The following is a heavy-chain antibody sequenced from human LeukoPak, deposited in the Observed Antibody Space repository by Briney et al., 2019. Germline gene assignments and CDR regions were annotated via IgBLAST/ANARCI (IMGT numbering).Heavy chain of an antibody. J-gene: IGHJ4*02. Sequence: ASVKVSCKASGYTFTTYGITWVRQAPGQGLEWMGRTSAHNGNTKYAQKLQGRVTMTTDTSTRTAYMELRSLRSDDTAVYYCARDTIAADFIDYWGQGTLVTVSS. V-gene: IGHV1-18*01. CDR3: ARDTIAADFIDY. CDR2: TSAHNGNT. CDR1: GYTFTTYG. D-gene: IGHD6-13*01.